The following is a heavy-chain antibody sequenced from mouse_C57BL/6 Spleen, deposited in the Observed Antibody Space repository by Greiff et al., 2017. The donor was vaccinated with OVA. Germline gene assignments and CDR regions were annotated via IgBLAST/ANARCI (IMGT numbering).Heavy chain of an antibody. CDR2: IRNKANGYTT. CDR3: ARYNPYAMDY. V-gene: IGHV7-3*01. CDR1: GFTFTDYY. Sequence: EVKLMESGGGLVQPGGSLSLSCAASGFTFTDYYMSWVRQPPGQALEWLGFIRNKANGYTTAYSSSVKGRFTISRDNSQSILYLQMNALRAEDSATYYCARYNPYAMDYWGQGTSVTVSS. J-gene: IGHJ4*01.